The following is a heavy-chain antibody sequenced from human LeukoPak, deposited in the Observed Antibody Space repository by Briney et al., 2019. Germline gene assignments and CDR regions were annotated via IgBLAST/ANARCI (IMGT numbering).Heavy chain of an antibody. CDR1: GFTLSSFG. CDR3: AKEWGTTGTTGWLFDY. J-gene: IGHJ4*02. D-gene: IGHD1-1*01. CDR2: ICYDGSEK. Sequence: GGSLRLSCGASGFTLSSFGMHWLRQAPGKGLEWVAIICYDGSEKYYSASVKGRVTISRDNSKNTLYLQMNSLRVEDTAVYYCAKEWGTTGTTGWLFDYWGQGTLVRVAS. V-gene: IGHV3-33*06.